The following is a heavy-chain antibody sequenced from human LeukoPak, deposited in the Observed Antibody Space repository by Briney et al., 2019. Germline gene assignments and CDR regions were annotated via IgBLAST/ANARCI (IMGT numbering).Heavy chain of an antibody. V-gene: IGHV3-11*04. Sequence: GGSLRLSCAASGFTFSDYYMSWIRQAPGKGLEWVSYIGSSGSTIYYAGSVKGRFTISRDNAKNSLYLQMNSLRAEDTAVYYCASGLRFLEWLGAFDIWGQGTMVTVSS. D-gene: IGHD3-3*01. J-gene: IGHJ3*02. CDR2: IGSSGSTI. CDR1: GFTFSDYY. CDR3: ASGLRFLEWLGAFDI.